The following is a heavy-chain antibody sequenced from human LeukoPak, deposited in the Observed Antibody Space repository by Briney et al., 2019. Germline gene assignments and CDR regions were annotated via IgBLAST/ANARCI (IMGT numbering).Heavy chain of an antibody. D-gene: IGHD1-20*01. J-gene: IGHJ6*02. V-gene: IGHV4-39*07. Sequence: PSETLSLTCTVSGDSFSSVTDYWAWIRQPPGKGLEWIASGDYSGGTYYNPSLESRVAISADMSKNQFSLKLSSVTAADTAVYYCAGITPSYYYYGMDVWGQGTTVTVSS. CDR3: AGITPSYYYYGMDV. CDR1: GDSFSSVTDY. CDR2: GDYSGGT.